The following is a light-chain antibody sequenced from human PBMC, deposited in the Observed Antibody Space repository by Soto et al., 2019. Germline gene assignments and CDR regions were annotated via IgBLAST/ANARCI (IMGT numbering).Light chain of an antibody. J-gene: IGKJ4*01. CDR2: GTS. V-gene: IGKV3-15*01. CDR1: QSVGRS. CDR3: QQYDNWPSVT. Sequence: IVMTQSPATLSVSPGERATLSCRASQSVGRSLAWYQHKPGQAPRLLMYGTSARATGIPATFSGSGSGTEFTLTISSLQSEDFAVYYCQQYDNWPSVTFGGGTKVEIK.